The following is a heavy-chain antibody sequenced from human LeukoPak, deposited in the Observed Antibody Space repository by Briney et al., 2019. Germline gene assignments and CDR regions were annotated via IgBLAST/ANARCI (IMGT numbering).Heavy chain of an antibody. CDR3: AGGYGSGTYPLNY. CDR2: IYSGGST. J-gene: IGHJ4*02. Sequence: GGSLRLSCAASGFTFSSYTMHWVRQAPGKGLEWVSLIYSGGSTYYADSVKGRFTLSRDISNNTLFLQMNSLRAEDTAVYYCAGGYGSGTYPLNYWGQGTLVAVSS. V-gene: IGHV3-53*01. CDR1: GFTFSSYT. D-gene: IGHD3-10*01.